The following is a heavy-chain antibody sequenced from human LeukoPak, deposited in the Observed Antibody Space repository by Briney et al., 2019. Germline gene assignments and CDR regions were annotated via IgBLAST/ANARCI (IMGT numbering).Heavy chain of an antibody. D-gene: IGHD3-22*01. V-gene: IGHV3-48*04. Sequence: GGSLRLSCAASGFTFSSYSMNWVRQAPGKGLEWVSYISSSSSTIYYADSVKGRCTISRDNAKNSLYLQMNSLRADETAVYYCARVLRVVVIKGDAFDIWGQGTMVTVSS. CDR1: GFTFSSYS. CDR3: ARVLRVVVIKGDAFDI. J-gene: IGHJ3*02. CDR2: ISSSSSTI.